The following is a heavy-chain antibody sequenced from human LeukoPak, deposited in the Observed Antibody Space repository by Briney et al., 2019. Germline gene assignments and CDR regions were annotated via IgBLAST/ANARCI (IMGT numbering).Heavy chain of an antibody. D-gene: IGHD6-25*01. Sequence: GGSLRLSCAASGFTFSTYAMHWVRQAPGKGLEWVAFIWPDGSKKYYADSVKGRFAISRENSKNTVYLQMNDLRPEDTALYFCAKTSSSAESNFDYWGQGTLLTVSS. CDR1: GFTFSTYA. V-gene: IGHV3-30*02. CDR2: IWPDGSKK. J-gene: IGHJ4*02. CDR3: AKTSSSAESNFDY.